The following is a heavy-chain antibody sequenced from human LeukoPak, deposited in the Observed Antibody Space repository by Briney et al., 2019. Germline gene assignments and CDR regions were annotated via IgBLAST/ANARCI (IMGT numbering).Heavy chain of an antibody. CDR3: ARVGRDSKYGYFDF. CDR2: IKQDESEK. D-gene: IGHD4-11*01. V-gene: IGHV3-7*01. J-gene: IGHJ4*02. CDR1: GFTFSTYW. Sequence: GGSLRLSCAASGFTFSTYWMSWARQAPGKGLGWVSNIKQDESEKYYMDSVKGRFTISRDKAKNSLSLQISSLRADDTAVYYCARVGRDSKYGYFDFWGQGTLVTVYS.